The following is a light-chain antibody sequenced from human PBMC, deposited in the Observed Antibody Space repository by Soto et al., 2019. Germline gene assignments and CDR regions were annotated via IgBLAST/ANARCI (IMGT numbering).Light chain of an antibody. V-gene: IGKV3-11*01. CDR2: DAS. Sequence: EIVMTHSPPTLSVSPGERATLSSRASQTVSSYLAWYQQKPGQAPRLLIYDASNRATGIPARFSGSGSGTDFTLTISSLEPEDFAVYYCQQRNNWPREITFGPGTRLDIK. CDR3: QQRNNWPREIT. CDR1: QTVSSY. J-gene: IGKJ5*01.